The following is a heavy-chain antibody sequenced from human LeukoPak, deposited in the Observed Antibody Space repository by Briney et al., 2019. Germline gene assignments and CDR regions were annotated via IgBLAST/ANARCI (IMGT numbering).Heavy chain of an antibody. Sequence: SGTLSLTCTVSGGSIGSHYWSWIRQPPGKGLEWIGYIYYSGSTNYNPSLKSRVTISVDTSKNQFSLKLSSVTAADTAVYYCARGGWSGSYDVLDYWGQGTLVTVSS. CDR3: ARGGWSGSYDVLDY. CDR2: IYYSGST. J-gene: IGHJ4*02. CDR1: GGSIGSHY. V-gene: IGHV4-59*11. D-gene: IGHD1-26*01.